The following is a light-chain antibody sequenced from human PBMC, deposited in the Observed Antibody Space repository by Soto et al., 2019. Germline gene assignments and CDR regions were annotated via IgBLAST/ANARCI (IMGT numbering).Light chain of an antibody. V-gene: IGLV1-47*01. J-gene: IGLJ2*01. Sequence: QSVLTQPPSASGTPRQRVTISCSGSSSNIGRNYVCWYHQLPGAAPRLLMYSNNQRPSGVPDRFSGSKSGTSASLSISGLRSEDEADYYCAAWDDSLLSVVFGGGTKLTVL. CDR2: SNN. CDR3: AAWDDSLLSVV. CDR1: SSNIGRNY.